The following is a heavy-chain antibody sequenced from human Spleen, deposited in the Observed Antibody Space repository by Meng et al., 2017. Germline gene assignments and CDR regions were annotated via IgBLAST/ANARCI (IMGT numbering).Heavy chain of an antibody. CDR1: GFSFSSFA. Sequence: GESLKISCATSGFSFSSFAMSWVRQAPGKGLEWVSGISGGGYNTYYADSVKGRFTISRDNSNTVYLHMNSVRAEDTAVYYCAKASVYYYDRSGYYYFDYWGQGVLVTVSS. CDR3: AKASVYYYDRSGYYYFDY. CDR2: ISGGGYNT. D-gene: IGHD3-22*01. J-gene: IGHJ4*02. V-gene: IGHV3-23*01.